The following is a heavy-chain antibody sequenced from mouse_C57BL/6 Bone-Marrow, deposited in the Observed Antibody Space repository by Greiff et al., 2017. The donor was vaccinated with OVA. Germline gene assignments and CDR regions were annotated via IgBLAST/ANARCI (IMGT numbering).Heavy chain of an antibody. CDR3: ARERGNYEDYFDD. CDR1: GYSFTSYY. CDR2: IYPGSGNT. V-gene: IGHV1-66*01. D-gene: IGHD2-1*01. J-gene: IGHJ2*01. Sequence: QVQLQQSGPELVKPGASVKISCKASGYSFTSYYIHWVKQRPGQGLEWIGWIYPGSGNTKYNEKFKGKATLTADTSSSTAYMQLSSLTSEDSAVYYCARERGNYEDYFDDWGQGTTLTVSS.